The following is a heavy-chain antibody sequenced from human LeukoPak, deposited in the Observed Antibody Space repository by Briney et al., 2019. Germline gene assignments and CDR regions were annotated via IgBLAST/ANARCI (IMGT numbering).Heavy chain of an antibody. CDR3: ARVSAYGSGSYHD. CDR2: INPNSGGT. CDR1: GYTFTGYY. Sequence: ASVKVSCKASGYTFTGYYMHWVRQAPGQGLEWMGWINPNSGGTNYAQKFQGRVTMTRDTSISTAYMELSRLRSEDTAVYYCARVSAYGSGSYHDWGQGTLVTVSS. J-gene: IGHJ4*02. V-gene: IGHV1-2*02. D-gene: IGHD3-10*01.